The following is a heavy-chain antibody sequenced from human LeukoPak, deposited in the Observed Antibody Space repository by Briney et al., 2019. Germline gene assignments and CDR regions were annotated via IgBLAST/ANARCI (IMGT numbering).Heavy chain of an antibody. V-gene: IGHV1-18*01. CDR1: GYTFTSYG. D-gene: IGHD1-26*01. CDR3: ARVLSGSYLSYLSD. CDR2: ISAYNGNT. J-gene: IGHJ4*02. Sequence: ASVKVSCKASGYTFTSYGISWVRQAPGQGLEWMGWISAYNGNTNYAQKLQGRVTMTTDTSTSTAYMELRSLRSDDTAVYYCARVLSGSYLSYLSDWGQGTLVTVSS.